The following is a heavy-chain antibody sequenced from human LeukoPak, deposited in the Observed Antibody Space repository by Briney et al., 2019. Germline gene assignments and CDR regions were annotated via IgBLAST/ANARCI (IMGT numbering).Heavy chain of an antibody. D-gene: IGHD3-10*01. CDR2: ISDSSSIT. Sequence: GGSLRLSCAASGFTFSSFGMNWVRQALGKGLEWVSYISDSSSITYYADSVKGRFTISRDNAKNSLSLQLNSLRDEDTAVYFCAKVIRGGYGMDVWGQGTTVTVSS. CDR3: AKVIRGGYGMDV. V-gene: IGHV3-48*02. CDR1: GFTFSSFG. J-gene: IGHJ6*02.